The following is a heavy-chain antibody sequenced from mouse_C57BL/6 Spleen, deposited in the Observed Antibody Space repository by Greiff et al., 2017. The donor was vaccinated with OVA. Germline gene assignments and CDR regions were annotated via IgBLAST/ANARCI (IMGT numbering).Heavy chain of an antibody. CDR2: IYPGDGDT. J-gene: IGHJ2*01. CDR3: ARSKAQETNFDY. Sequence: QVQLKQSGAELVKPGASVKISCKASGYAFSSYWMNWVKQRPGKGLEWIGQIYPGDGDTNYNGKFKGKATLTADKSSSTAYMQLSSLTSEDSAVYFCARSKAQETNFDYWGQGTTLTVSS. CDR1: GYAFSSYW. D-gene: IGHD3-2*02. V-gene: IGHV1-80*01.